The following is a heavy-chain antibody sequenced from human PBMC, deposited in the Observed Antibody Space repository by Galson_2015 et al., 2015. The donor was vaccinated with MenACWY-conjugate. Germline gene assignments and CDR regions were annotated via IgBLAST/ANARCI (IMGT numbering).Heavy chain of an antibody. J-gene: IGHJ4*02. CDR1: GFTFSSNT. Sequence: SLRLSCAASGFTFSSNTMNWVRQAPGKGLEWVSSISSAGSSIYYADSVEGRFTISRDNAENSLYLQMNSLRDEDTAVYYCAKSPTILDYWGQGTLVTVSS. CDR3: AKSPTILDY. V-gene: IGHV3-48*02. D-gene: IGHD2-21*01. CDR2: ISSAGSSI.